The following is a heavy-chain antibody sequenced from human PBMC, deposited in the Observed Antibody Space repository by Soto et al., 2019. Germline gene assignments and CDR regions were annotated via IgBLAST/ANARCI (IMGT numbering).Heavy chain of an antibody. V-gene: IGHV1-69*02. CDR1: GGTFSSYT. D-gene: IGHD4-4*01. Sequence: QVQLVQSGAEVKKPGSSVKVSCKASGGTFSSYTISWVRQAPGQGLEWMGRIIPILGIANYAQKFQGRVTITADKSTSTAYMELSSLRSEDTAVYYCARNRSMTTVTQPLDYWGQGTLVNVSS. CDR3: ARNRSMTTVTQPLDY. CDR2: IIPILGIA. J-gene: IGHJ4*02.